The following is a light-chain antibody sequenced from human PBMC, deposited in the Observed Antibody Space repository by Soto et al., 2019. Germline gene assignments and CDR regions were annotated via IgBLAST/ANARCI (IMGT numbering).Light chain of an antibody. J-gene: IGLJ3*02. V-gene: IGLV2-14*01. CDR3: SSYTSSSTLV. Sequence: QSVLTQPGSGSGSPGRSSTRSCTGTSSDVGGYNYVSWYQQHPGKAPKLMIYEVSNRPSGVSNRFSGSKSGNTASLTISRLQAEDQADYYCSSYTSSSTLVFGGGTKVTVL. CDR2: EVS. CDR1: SSDVGGYNY.